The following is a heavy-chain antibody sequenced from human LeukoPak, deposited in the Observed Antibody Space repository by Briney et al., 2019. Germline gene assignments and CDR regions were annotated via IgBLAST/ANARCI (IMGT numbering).Heavy chain of an antibody. V-gene: IGHV3-74*01. J-gene: IGHJ4*02. CDR2: ISSDGRST. Sequence: PGGSLRLSCAASGFTFSSYWMHWVRQAPGKGLVWVSRISSDGRSTSYADSVKGRFTISRDKAKSTLYLQMNSLRAEDTAVYYCARGWGTLWPFDYWGQGTLVTVSS. CDR3: ARGWGTLWPFDY. D-gene: IGHD3-16*01. CDR1: GFTFSSYW.